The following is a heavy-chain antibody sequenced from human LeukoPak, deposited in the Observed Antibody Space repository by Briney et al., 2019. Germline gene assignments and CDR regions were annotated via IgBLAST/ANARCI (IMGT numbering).Heavy chain of an antibody. CDR1: GFTFSSYA. J-gene: IGHJ4*02. CDR3: ARGRCSSTSCPCDY. V-gene: IGHV3-64*02. CDR2: ISSNGGST. Sequence: GGSLRLSCAASGFTFSSYAMHWVRQAPGKGLEYVSAISSNGGSTYYADSVKGRFTISRDNSKNTLYLQMGSLRAEDMAVYYCARGRCSSTSCPCDYWGQGTLVTVSS. D-gene: IGHD2-2*01.